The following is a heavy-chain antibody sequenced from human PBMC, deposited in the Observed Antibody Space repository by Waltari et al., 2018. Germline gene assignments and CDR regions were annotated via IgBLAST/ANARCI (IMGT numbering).Heavy chain of an antibody. J-gene: IGHJ5*01. CDR1: GSTFVRFA. D-gene: IGHD3-10*01. CDR3: AKPARGVIEDWFDS. V-gene: IGHV3-23*01. CDR2: VSGTGGLK. Sequence: EVPLLQSGGGLVQSGGSLKLSCVSSGSTFVRFAMGWVRQAPGKGLEWVSGVSGTGGLKYYADSVKGRFTISRDNAKNTVYLEISSLRADDTAVYYCAKPARGVIEDWFDSWGQGSLVSVSS.